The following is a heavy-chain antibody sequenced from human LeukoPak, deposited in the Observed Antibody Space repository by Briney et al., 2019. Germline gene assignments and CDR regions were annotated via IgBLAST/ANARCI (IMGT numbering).Heavy chain of an antibody. CDR3: ARDSISIAVGAFDI. V-gene: IGHV3-64*01. CDR2: ISSNGGST. Sequence: PGGSLRLSCAASGSTFSNYAMHWVRQAPGKGLEYVSAISSNGGSTYYANSVKGRFTISRDNSKNTLYLQMGSLRAEDMAVYYCARDSISIAVGAFDIWGQGTMVTVSS. D-gene: IGHD6-19*01. CDR1: GSTFSNYA. J-gene: IGHJ3*02.